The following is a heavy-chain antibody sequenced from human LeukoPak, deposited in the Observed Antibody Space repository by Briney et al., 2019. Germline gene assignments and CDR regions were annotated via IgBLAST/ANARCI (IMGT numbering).Heavy chain of an antibody. D-gene: IGHD1-26*01. V-gene: IGHV3-20*04. Sequence: GGSLRLSCAASGFTFDEYGMGWVRQAPGKGLEWVSSINWDGGSTAYADSVQGRFTISRDNAKNSLHLQIKSLRAEDTALYYCARDSFSGSSLDYWGRGTLATVSS. CDR1: GFTFDEYG. CDR2: INWDGGST. CDR3: ARDSFSGSSLDY. J-gene: IGHJ4*02.